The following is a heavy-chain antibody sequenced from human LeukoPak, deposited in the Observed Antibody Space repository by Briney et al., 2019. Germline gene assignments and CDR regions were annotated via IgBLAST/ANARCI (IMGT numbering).Heavy chain of an antibody. J-gene: IGHJ4*02. CDR1: GGSISASNYY. D-gene: IGHD3-22*01. CDR2: IFYSGST. Sequence: SETLSLTCTVSGGSISASNYYWGWIRQPPGKGLEWIGNIFYSGSTYYSPSLRSRVTISLDTSRNQFSLKLNSVTAADTAVYYCAKWDSSGYYAYWGQGTLVTVSS. V-gene: IGHV4-39*07. CDR3: AKWDSSGYYAY.